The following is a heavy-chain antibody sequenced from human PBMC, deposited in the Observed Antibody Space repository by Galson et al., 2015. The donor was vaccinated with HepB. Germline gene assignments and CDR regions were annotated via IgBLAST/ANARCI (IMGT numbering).Heavy chain of an antibody. CDR3: GRARYYYDSSGLGGLFDY. CDR2: IYYSGST. CDR1: GGSISSSSYY. V-gene: IGHV4-39*01. D-gene: IGHD3-22*01. Sequence: ETLSLTCTVSGGSISSSSYYWGWIRQPPGKGLEWIGSIYYSGSTYYNPSLKSRVTISVDTSKNQFSLKLSSVTAADTAVYYCGRARYYYDSSGLGGLFDYWGQGTLVTVSS. J-gene: IGHJ4*02.